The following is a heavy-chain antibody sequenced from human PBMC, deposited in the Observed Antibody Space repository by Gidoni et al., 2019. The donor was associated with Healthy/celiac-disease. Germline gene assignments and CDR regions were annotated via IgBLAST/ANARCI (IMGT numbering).Heavy chain of an antibody. CDR3: AGQTTVVTPFDY. J-gene: IGHJ4*02. CDR1: GFTFSSYA. V-gene: IGHV3-23*01. Sequence: EVQLLESGGGLVQPGGSLRLSCAASGFTFSSYAMRWVRQAPGEGLEWVSAISGGGGSTYYADSVKGRFTISRDNSKNTLYLQMNSLRAEDTAVYYCAGQTTVVTPFDYWGQGTLFTVSS. D-gene: IGHD4-17*01. CDR2: ISGGGGST.